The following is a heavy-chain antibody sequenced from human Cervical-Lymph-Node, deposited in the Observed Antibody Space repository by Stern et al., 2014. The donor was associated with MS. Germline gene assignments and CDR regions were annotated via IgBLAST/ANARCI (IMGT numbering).Heavy chain of an antibody. Sequence: QLVQSGAEVKKPGASVKVSCKASGYTFTGHYIHWVRQAPGQGLEWMGRINPNSGGTNYAQKFQGRVTLTRDTSISTAYMELSRLRSDDTAVYYCARDLQYCSGGSCYPKNWFDPWGQGTLVIVSS. CDR1: GYTFTGHY. J-gene: IGHJ5*02. CDR2: INPNSGGT. CDR3: ARDLQYCSGGSCYPKNWFDP. D-gene: IGHD2-15*01. V-gene: IGHV1-2*06.